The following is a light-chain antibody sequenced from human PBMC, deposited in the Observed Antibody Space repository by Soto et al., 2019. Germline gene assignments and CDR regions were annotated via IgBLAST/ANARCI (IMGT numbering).Light chain of an antibody. CDR1: SSNIGSKS. J-gene: IGLJ2*01. Sequence: QLVLTQPPSVSGTPGQRVNMSCSGSSSNIGSKSVSWYQHLPQTAPKLLIYSNNQRPSGVPGRFSGSKSGTSASLAISGLQSDDATQYYWASWDDSLNVLVFGGGTKLTVL. CDR3: ASWDDSLNVLV. CDR2: SNN. V-gene: IGLV1-44*01.